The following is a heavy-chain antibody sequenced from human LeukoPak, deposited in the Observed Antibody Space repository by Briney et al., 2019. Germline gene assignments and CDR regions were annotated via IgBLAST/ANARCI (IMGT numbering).Heavy chain of an antibody. CDR3: VKGAHSSGWPNWFDP. CDR2: VSFDGINK. D-gene: IGHD6-19*01. V-gene: IGHV3-30*18. J-gene: IGHJ5*02. Sequence: GGSLRLSCAASGFTFSAYDIHWVRQAPGKALGWVAVVSFDGINKYYADSVSGRFTISRDNSKNTLFLQVNSLRTEDTAMYYCVKGAHSSGWPNWFDPWGQGTLVTVSS. CDR1: GFTFSAYD.